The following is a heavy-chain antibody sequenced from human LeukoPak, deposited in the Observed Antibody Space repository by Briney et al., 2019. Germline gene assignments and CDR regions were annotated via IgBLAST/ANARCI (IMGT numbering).Heavy chain of an antibody. CDR2: LDVGGST. D-gene: IGHD2-15*01. J-gene: IGHJ3*02. Sequence: GRSLRLSCAASGLSVSGNYMSWVRQPPGKGPEWVSVLDVGGSTYYADSVKGRFTISRDKSKNTLYLQINSLRAEDTAVYYCARGGNSGGSLRSPFDIWGRGTMVTVSS. V-gene: IGHV3-53*01. CDR1: GLSVSGNY. CDR3: ARGGNSGGSLRSPFDI.